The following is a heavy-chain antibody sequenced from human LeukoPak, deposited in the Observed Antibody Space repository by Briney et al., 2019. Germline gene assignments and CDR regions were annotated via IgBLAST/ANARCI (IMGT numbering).Heavy chain of an antibody. V-gene: IGHV3-23*01. CDR3: ARGIVPAAPVYFDY. CDR1: GFTFSSYA. J-gene: IGHJ4*02. CDR2: ISGSGGST. Sequence: GGSLSLSCAASGFTFSSYAMSWVRQAPGKGLEWVSAISGSGGSTYYADSVKGRFTISIDNSKNTLYLQMNSLRAEDTAVYYCARGIVPAAPVYFDYWGQGTLVTVSS. D-gene: IGHD2-2*01.